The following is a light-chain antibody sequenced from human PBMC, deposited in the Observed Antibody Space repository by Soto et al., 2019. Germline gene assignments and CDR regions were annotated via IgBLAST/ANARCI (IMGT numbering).Light chain of an antibody. J-gene: IGLJ1*01. V-gene: IGLV2-14*01. Sequence: QSALTQPASVSGSPGQSITISCTGTSSDVGGYNYVSWYQQHPGKAPKLMIYEVSNRPSGVSNRFSGSKSGNTASLTISGLQHEDEADYYCSSYTSSSNDYVFGTGTKVTVL. CDR2: EVS. CDR3: SSYTSSSNDYV. CDR1: SSDVGGYNY.